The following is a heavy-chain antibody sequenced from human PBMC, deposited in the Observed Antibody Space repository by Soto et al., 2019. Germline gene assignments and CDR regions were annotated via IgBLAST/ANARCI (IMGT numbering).Heavy chain of an antibody. CDR2: VHYSGST. Sequence: QLQLQESGPGLVKPSETLSLTCAVSGGSISGRSYYWGWIRQPPGKGLMWIGNVHYSGSTSYNPSLKSRVTISVDMYKNQFSLKLRSVTAADPGVYYCARHWRVAAEDYYGMDVWGQGTTVTVSS. CDR1: GGSISGRSYY. D-gene: IGHD1-1*01. J-gene: IGHJ6*02. CDR3: ARHWRVAAEDYYGMDV. V-gene: IGHV4-39*01.